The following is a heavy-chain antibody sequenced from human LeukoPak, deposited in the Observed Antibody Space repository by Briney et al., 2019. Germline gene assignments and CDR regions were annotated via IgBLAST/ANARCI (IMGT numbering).Heavy chain of an antibody. CDR1: GYSFTNYG. D-gene: IGHD3-22*01. Sequence: GASVKVSCKASGYSFTNYGISWVRQGPGQGLEWMGWLSAYNGSPTYAQKLRGRVTVTTDTSTSTAYMELRSLRSDDTAVYYCARAGQGFYYDNSAYYYDYWGQGTLVTVSS. V-gene: IGHV1-18*01. CDR2: LSAYNGSP. CDR3: ARAGQGFYYDNSAYYYDY. J-gene: IGHJ4*02.